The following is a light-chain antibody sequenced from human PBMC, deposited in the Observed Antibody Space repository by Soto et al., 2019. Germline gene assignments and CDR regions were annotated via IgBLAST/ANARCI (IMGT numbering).Light chain of an antibody. Sequence: VLTQPPDTLSVSPGGSPTLPCRASQRVYSNLAWYQQRPGQAPRLLIYGASTRATGVPARFSGRGSGTEFTLTISSLQSEDFAVYYCQQYKNWPTFGQGTKVDIK. CDR1: QRVYSN. J-gene: IGKJ1*01. V-gene: IGKV3-15*01. CDR3: QQYKNWPT. CDR2: GAS.